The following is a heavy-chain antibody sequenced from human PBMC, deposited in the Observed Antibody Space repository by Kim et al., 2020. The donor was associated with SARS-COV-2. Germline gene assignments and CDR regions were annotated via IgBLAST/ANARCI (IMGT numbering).Heavy chain of an antibody. D-gene: IGHD5-18*01. Sequence: SEKYSVDPEKGRFTMSRGNAKNSLYLQMNSLRAEDTAVYYCARPQSYGYPWGQGTLVTVSS. V-gene: IGHV3-7*03. J-gene: IGHJ5*02. CDR2: SEK. CDR3: ARPQSYGYP.